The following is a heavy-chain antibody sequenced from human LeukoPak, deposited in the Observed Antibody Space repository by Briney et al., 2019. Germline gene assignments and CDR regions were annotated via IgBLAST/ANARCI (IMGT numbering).Heavy chain of an antibody. CDR3: AKQYGGYFEY. J-gene: IGHJ4*02. D-gene: IGHD6-13*01. Sequence: GGSLRLSCAASGFPFSSYGMHWVRQAPGKGPEWVAFMRFDGSIEYYADSVRGRFTISRDNSKDTLYLQMDSLRPEDTAVYYCAKQYGGYFEYWGQGTLVSVSS. V-gene: IGHV3-30*02. CDR1: GFPFSSYG. CDR2: MRFDGSIE.